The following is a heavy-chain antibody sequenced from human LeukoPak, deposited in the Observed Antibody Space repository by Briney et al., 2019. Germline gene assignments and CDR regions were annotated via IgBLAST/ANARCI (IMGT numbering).Heavy chain of an antibody. Sequence: SETLSLTCSVSGGSISSYYWTWIRQPPGKGLEWIGYRYYSGSTTYNPSLKSRVTISVDTSKSQFSLKLMSVTAADTAIYYCARVRGDFETDWGQGTLVTVSS. CDR3: ARVRGDFETD. CDR2: RYYSGST. D-gene: IGHD3-16*01. V-gene: IGHV4-59*01. J-gene: IGHJ1*01. CDR1: GGSISSYY.